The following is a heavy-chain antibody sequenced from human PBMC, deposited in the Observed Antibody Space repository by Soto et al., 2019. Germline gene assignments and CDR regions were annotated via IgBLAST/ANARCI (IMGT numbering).Heavy chain of an antibody. D-gene: IGHD3-22*01. Sequence: ASVKVSCKASGYSFTDYYIHWVLQAPGQGLEWMGWIIPNNGGTKYAQKFQDRVTMTRDTSITTAYMELSRLRSDDTAVYYCARGTFDSSGNYFAGWFDPWGQGTLVTVSS. CDR2: IIPNNGGT. J-gene: IGHJ5*02. CDR3: ARGTFDSSGNYFAGWFDP. V-gene: IGHV1-2*02. CDR1: GYSFTDYY.